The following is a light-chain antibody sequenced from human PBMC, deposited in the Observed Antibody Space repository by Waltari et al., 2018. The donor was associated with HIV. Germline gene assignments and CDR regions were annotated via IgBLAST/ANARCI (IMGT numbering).Light chain of an antibody. J-gene: IGKJ1*01. Sequence: DIQMTQSPSSLSASVGDRVTITCRASQGISSYLNWYQQKPGIAPKLLIYAASSLQSGVPSRFSGSGSGTDFTLTISSLQPEDFAIYYCQQSYSSWTFGQGTKVEIK. CDR1: QGISSY. CDR2: AAS. CDR3: QQSYSSWT. V-gene: IGKV1-39*01.